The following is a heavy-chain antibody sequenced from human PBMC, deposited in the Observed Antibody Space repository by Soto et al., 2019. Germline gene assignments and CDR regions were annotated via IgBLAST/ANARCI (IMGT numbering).Heavy chain of an antibody. D-gene: IGHD2-2*02. V-gene: IGHV3-33*01. Sequence: QVQLVESGGGVVQPGRSLRLSCAASGFTFSSYGMHWVRQAPGKGLEWVAVIWYDGSNKYYADSVKGRFTISRDNSKNTLYLQMNSLRAEDTAVYYCARVIKKYCSRTSCYKDYYHYMDVWGKGTTVTVSS. J-gene: IGHJ6*03. CDR3: ARVIKKYCSRTSCYKDYYHYMDV. CDR2: IWYDGSNK. CDR1: GFTFSSYG.